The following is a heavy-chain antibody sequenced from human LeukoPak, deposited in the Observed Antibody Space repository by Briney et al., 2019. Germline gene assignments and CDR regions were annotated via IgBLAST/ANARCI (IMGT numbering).Heavy chain of an antibody. V-gene: IGHV4-34*01. CDR2: INHSGST. CDR3: AREGPTGGLDY. D-gene: IGHD2-8*02. Sequence: SETLSLTCAVYGGSFSGYYWSWIRQPPGKGLEWIGEINHSGSTNYNPSLKSRVTISVDTSKNQFSLKLSSVTAADTAVYYCAREGPTGGLDYWGQGTLVTVSS. CDR1: GGSFSGYY. J-gene: IGHJ4*02.